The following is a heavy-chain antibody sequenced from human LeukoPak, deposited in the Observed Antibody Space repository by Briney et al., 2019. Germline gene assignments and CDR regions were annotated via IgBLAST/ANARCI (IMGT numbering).Heavy chain of an antibody. Sequence: GGSLRLSCAASGFTFSSYAMHWVRQAPGKGLEYVSAISSNGGSTFYANSVKGRFTISRDNSKNTLYLQMGSLRAEDMAVYYCARGPYSSTWSLPYYYYMDVWGKGTTVTVSS. J-gene: IGHJ6*03. CDR2: ISSNGGST. D-gene: IGHD6-13*01. V-gene: IGHV3-64*01. CDR3: ARGPYSSTWSLPYYYYMDV. CDR1: GFTFSSYA.